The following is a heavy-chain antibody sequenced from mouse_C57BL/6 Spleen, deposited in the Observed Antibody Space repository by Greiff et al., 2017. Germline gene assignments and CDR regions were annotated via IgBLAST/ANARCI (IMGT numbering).Heavy chain of an antibody. CDR3: AKGGDYLLCDY. V-gene: IGHV1-22*01. CDR2: INPNNGGT. CDR1: GYTFTDYN. J-gene: IGHJ2*01. D-gene: IGHD2-4*01. Sequence: EVQRVESGPELVKPGASVKMSCKASGYTFTDYNMHWVKQSHGKSLEWIGYINPNNGGTSYNQKFKGKATLTVNKSYSTAYMALRSLTSEDSSVDYCAKGGDYLLCDYWGQGTTLTVSS.